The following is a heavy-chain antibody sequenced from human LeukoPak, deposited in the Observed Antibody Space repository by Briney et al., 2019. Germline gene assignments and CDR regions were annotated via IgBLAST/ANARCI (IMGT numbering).Heavy chain of an antibody. Sequence: GGSLRLSCAASGFTFSSYAMHWVRQAPGKGLEWVAVISYDGSNKYYADSVKGRFTISRDNSKNTLYLQMNSLRGEDTAVYYCARDLAVLYDSSGYSFDPWGQGTLVTVSS. D-gene: IGHD3-22*01. J-gene: IGHJ5*02. CDR1: GFTFSSYA. V-gene: IGHV3-30-3*01. CDR3: ARDLAVLYDSSGYSFDP. CDR2: ISYDGSNK.